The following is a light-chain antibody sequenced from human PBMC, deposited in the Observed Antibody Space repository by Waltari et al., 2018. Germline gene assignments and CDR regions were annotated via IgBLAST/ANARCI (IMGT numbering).Light chain of an antibody. CDR2: DVS. V-gene: IGLV2-14*03. CDR1: SNDIGSYHY. Sequence: QSALTQPASVSGSPGQSITISCSGTSNDIGSYHYISWYQQHPGRAPKIMIYDVSDRPSGLSDRFSGSKSGNTASLRISGLQAEDEADYYCSSYTSSGTLVFGGGTKLTVL. J-gene: IGLJ2*01. CDR3: SSYTSSGTLV.